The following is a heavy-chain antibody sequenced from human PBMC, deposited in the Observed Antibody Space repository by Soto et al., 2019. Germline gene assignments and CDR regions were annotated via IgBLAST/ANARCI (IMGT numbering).Heavy chain of an antibody. CDR2: IYSGGST. Sequence: GGSLRLSCAASGFTVSSNYMSWVRQAPGKGLEWVSVIYSGGSTDYADSVKGRFTITRENSKNTLYLQMKSLGAEDRAVYYCARGVGNAFDIWGQGTMVTVSS. D-gene: IGHD1-26*01. V-gene: IGHV3-53*01. CDR1: GFTVSSNY. J-gene: IGHJ3*02. CDR3: ARGVGNAFDI.